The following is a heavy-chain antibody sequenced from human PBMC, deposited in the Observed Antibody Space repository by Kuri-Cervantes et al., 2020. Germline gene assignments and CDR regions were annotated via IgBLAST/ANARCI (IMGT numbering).Heavy chain of an antibody. Sequence: GESLKISCATSGFTFSLYWMTWVRQAPGKGLEWISYISSSSSTIYYVDSVKDRFTISRDNAKNSLYLQMNSLRAEDTAVYYCARDHYSAGWYDIGAFDIWGQGTMVTVSS. CDR2: ISSSSSTI. V-gene: IGHV3-48*01. CDR1: GFTFSLYW. D-gene: IGHD6-19*01. CDR3: ARDHYSAGWYDIGAFDI. J-gene: IGHJ3*02.